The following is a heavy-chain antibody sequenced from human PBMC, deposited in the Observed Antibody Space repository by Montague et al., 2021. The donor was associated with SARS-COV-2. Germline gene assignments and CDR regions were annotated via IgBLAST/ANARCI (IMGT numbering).Heavy chain of an antibody. CDR3: ARDPGYFQQYPFGL. CDR2: VYYTGGT. V-gene: IGHV4-59*01. D-gene: IGHD2/OR15-2a*01. CDR1: GGSISSFY. J-gene: IGHJ5*02. Sequence: SETLSLTCSISGGSISSFYWNWIRQSPGKGLEWIGYVYYTGGTNYNPSLKSRATISVDTSKNQFSLTVGSVTAADTATYFCARDPGYFQQYPFGLWGRGIAVTVSS.